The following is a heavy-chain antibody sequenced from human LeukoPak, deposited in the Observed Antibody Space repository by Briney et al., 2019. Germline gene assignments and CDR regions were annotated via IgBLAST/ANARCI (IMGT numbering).Heavy chain of an antibody. CDR2: PYYSGST. CDR3: ARNYVWGSYRPYWYFDL. D-gene: IGHD3-16*02. CDR1: GAPLSLHY. J-gene: IGHJ2*01. V-gene: IGHV4-59*11. Sequence: SETLSLTCTVSGAPLSLHYWSWIRQPPRKGLEWIGYPYYSGSTKHNPSLKSRVTMSIDTSKNQFSLKLSSVTAADTAVYYCARNYVWGSYRPYWYFDLWGRGTLVTVSS.